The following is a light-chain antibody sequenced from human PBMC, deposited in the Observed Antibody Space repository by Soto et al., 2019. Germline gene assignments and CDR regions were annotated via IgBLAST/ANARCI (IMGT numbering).Light chain of an antibody. CDR1: QSVSSY. J-gene: IGKJ5*01. CDR2: DAS. V-gene: IGKV3-11*01. Sequence: EIVLTQSPATLSLSPGERATLSCRASQSVSSYLAWCQQKPGQAPRLLIYDASNRATGIPARFSGSGSGTDFTLTISSLEPEDFAVYYCQQRSNWPTFGHGTRLEIK. CDR3: QQRSNWPT.